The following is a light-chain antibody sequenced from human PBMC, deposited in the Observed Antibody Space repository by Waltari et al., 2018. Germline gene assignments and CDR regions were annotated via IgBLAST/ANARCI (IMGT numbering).Light chain of an antibody. Sequence: EIVLTQSPDTLSLSPGERATLSCRASQSVTNSLAWYQQKPGQAPRLLIYSASNRATGVPARFSGSGSGTDFTLTISSLEPEDFAVYYCQQRSNWPRMFGQGTKVEIK. CDR1: QSVTNS. V-gene: IGKV3-11*01. J-gene: IGKJ1*01. CDR3: QQRSNWPRM. CDR2: SAS.